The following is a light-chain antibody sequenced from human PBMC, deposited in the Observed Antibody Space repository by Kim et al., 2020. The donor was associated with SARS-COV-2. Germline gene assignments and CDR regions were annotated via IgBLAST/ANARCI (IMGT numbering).Light chain of an antibody. J-gene: IGKJ1*01. CDR1: QSVSSSY. V-gene: IGKV3-20*01. CDR3: QQYGSSSWT. Sequence: EIVLTQSPGTLSLSPGERATLSCRASQSVSSSYLAWYQQKPGQAPRLLIYGASSRATGIPDFTLTISRLEPEDFAVYYCQQYGSSSWTFGQGTKVDIK. CDR2: GAS.